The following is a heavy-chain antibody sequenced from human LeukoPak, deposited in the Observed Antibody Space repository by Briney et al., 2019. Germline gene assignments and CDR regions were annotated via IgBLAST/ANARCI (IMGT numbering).Heavy chain of an antibody. CDR1: GGSISSGSYF. CDR3: ARDQQLSYCGGDCYPAN. J-gene: IGHJ4*02. Sequence: PSQTLSLTCTVSGGSISSGSYFWSWIRQPAGKGLEWIGRIYTSGSTDYNSSLQSRVTMSVDTSKNQFSLKLNSVTAADTAVYYCARDQQLSYCGGDCYPANWGQGTLVTVSS. D-gene: IGHD2-21*02. V-gene: IGHV4-61*02. CDR2: IYTSGST.